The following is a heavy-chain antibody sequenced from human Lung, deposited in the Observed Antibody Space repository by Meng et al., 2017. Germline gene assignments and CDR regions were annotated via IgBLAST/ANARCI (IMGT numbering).Heavy chain of an antibody. V-gene: IGHV4-34*01. CDR2: SNHSGST. J-gene: IGHJ4*02. CDR1: GGCFRDYY. D-gene: IGHD4-11*01. CDR3: ARGPTTMAHDFDY. Sequence: QGERQRWGAGLLKPAEALSRTCVGSGGCFRDYYWSWIRPPPGKGLDWIGESNHSGSTNYNPSLESRATISVDTSQNNLSLKLSSVTAADSAVYYCARGPTTMAHDFDYWGQGTLVTVSS.